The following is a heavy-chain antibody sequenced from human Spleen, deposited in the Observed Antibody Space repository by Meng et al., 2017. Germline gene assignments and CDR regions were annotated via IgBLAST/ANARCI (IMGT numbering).Heavy chain of an antibody. CDR1: GFTVSSNE. CDR2: ISGDST. J-gene: IGHJ4*02. CDR3: ARVENTVMVTPHYLDF. D-gene: IGHD5-18*01. V-gene: IGHV3-38-3*01. Sequence: GESLKISCAASGFTVSSNEMSWVRQAPGKGLEWVSSISGDSTYYADSGKGRFTISRDNAKNSLYLQMHSLTVEDTAVYYCARVENTVMVTPHYLDFWGQGTLVTVSS.